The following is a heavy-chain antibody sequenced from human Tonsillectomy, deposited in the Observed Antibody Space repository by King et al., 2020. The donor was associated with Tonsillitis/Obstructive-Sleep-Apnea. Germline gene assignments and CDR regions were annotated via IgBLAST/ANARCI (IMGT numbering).Heavy chain of an antibody. Sequence: VQLVESGAEVKKPGASVKGSCKASGYTFTSYYMHWVRQAPGQGLEWMGIIHPSGGSTSYAQKFQGRVTMTRDTSTSTVYMELSSLRSEDTAVYYCARGGGYCSSTSCFRVDYWGQGTLVTVSS. CDR2: IHPSGGST. V-gene: IGHV1-46*01. D-gene: IGHD2-2*01. CDR3: ARGGGYCSSTSCFRVDY. CDR1: GYTFTSYY. J-gene: IGHJ4*02.